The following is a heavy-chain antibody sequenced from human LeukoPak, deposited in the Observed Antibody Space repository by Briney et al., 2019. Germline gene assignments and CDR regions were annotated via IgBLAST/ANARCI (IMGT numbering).Heavy chain of an antibody. CDR1: GFTFSSYA. J-gene: IGHJ4*02. CDR2: ISDSGGST. Sequence: PGGSLRLSCAASGFTFSSYAMSWVRLAPGKGLEWVSGISDSGGSTNYADSVKGRFTISRDNSKNTLYLRMNSLRVEDTAVYYCAQDQQWLDGRSNWGQGTLVTVSS. CDR3: AQDQQWLDGRSN. V-gene: IGHV3-23*01. D-gene: IGHD6-19*01.